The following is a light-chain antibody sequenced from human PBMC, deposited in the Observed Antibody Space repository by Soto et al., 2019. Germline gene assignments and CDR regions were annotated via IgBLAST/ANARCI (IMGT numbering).Light chain of an antibody. J-gene: IGLJ3*02. V-gene: IGLV2-8*01. CDR3: SSYAGSNNLV. CDR1: SSDVGGYNY. CDR2: EVS. Sequence: QSALTQPPSASGSPGQSVTISCTGTSSDVGGYNYVSWYQQHPGKAPKIMIYEVSKRPSGVPDRFSGSKSGNTASLTVSRLQAEDEDDYYCSSYAGSNNLVFGGGTKLTVL.